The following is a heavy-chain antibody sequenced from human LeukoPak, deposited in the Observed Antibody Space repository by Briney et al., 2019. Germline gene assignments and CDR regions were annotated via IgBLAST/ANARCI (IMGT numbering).Heavy chain of an antibody. J-gene: IGHJ5*02. V-gene: IGHV3-48*03. Sequence: PGGSLRLSCAASGFTFSSYEMNWVRQTPGKGLEWVSYISSSGGTKYYADSVKGRFTISRDNAKNSLYLQMNSLRAEDTAVYYCARDALKDWFDPWGQGTLVTVSS. CDR1: GFTFSSYE. CDR2: ISSSGGTK. CDR3: ARDALKDWFDP.